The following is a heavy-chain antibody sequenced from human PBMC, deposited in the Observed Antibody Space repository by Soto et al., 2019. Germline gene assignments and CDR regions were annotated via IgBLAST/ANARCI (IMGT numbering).Heavy chain of an antibody. CDR3: ARGPLFLPLWFGELQVWYYFDY. CDR1: GGSFSGYY. CDR2: INHSGST. V-gene: IGHV4-34*01. Sequence: SETLSLTCAVYGGSFSGYYWSWIRQPPGKGLEWIGEINHSGSTNYNPSLKSRVTISVDASKNQFSLKLSSVTAADTAVYYCARGPLFLPLWFGELQVWYYFDYWGQGTLVTVSS. J-gene: IGHJ4*02. D-gene: IGHD3-10*01.